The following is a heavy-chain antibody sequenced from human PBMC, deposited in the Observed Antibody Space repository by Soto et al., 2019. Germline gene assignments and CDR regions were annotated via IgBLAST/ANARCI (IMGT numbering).Heavy chain of an antibody. J-gene: IGHJ6*02. V-gene: IGHV3-23*01. CDR2: ISYSGDRT. D-gene: IGHD6-13*01. CDR3: AKVTIEVPAPGTAV. CDR1: GFTFNNYA. Sequence: VQLLESGGRLVQPGGSLRLSCAASGFTFNNYAMSWVRQAPGKGLEWVSAISYSGDRTFYADSAKGRFTISRDNSKNTLYLEMKSLRAEDTAIYYWAKVTIEVPAPGTAVWGQGTTVTVSS.